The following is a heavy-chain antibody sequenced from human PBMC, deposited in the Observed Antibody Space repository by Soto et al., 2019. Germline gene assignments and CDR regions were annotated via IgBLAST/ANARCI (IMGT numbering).Heavy chain of an antibody. J-gene: IGHJ6*02. Sequence: ASVKVSCKASGYTFTGCYMHWVRQAPGQGLEWMGWINPNSGGTNYAQKFQGWVTMTRDTSISTAYMELSRLRSGDTAVYYCAXDGGTAQYYYYYYGMDVWGQGTTVTVSS. CDR3: AXDGGTAQYYYYYYGMDV. D-gene: IGHD2-21*02. CDR2: INPNSGGT. CDR1: GYTFTGCY. V-gene: IGHV1-2*04.